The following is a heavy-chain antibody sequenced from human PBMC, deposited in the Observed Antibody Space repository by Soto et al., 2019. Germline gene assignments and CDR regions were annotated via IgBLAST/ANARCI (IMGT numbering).Heavy chain of an antibody. Sequence: QVQLVQSGAEVKKPGASVKVSCKASGYTFTSYGISWVRQAPGQGLEWMGWISAYNGNTNYAQKLQGRVTMTTDTSTSTAYMELRSLRSDDTAVYYCARYYDDSSGYYYDYYYYYGMDVWGQGTTVTVSS. CDR1: GYTFTSYG. J-gene: IGHJ6*02. CDR2: ISAYNGNT. D-gene: IGHD3-22*01. V-gene: IGHV1-18*04. CDR3: ARYYDDSSGYYYDYYYYYGMDV.